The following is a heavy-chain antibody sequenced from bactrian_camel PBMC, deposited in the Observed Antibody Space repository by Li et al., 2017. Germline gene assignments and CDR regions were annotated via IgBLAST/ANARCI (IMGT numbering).Heavy chain of an antibody. J-gene: IGHJ4*01. D-gene: IGHD1*01. CDR2: ILTAAGST. CDR1: GNVYSLNC. Sequence: HVQLVESGGGSVQAGGSLRLSCVASGNVYSLNCLAWFRQQPGKDREGVASILTAAGSTYYADSMKDKFTISQDKAKNTVDLEMNNLQPEDSAMYYCAANPWPVLNLYECKITAFDLRGQGTQVTVS. V-gene: IGHV3S54*01. CDR3: AANPWPVLNLYECKITAFDL.